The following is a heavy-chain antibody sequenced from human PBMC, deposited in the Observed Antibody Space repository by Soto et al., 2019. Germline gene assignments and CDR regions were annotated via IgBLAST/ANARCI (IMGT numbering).Heavy chain of an antibody. CDR2: IFSNDEK. V-gene: IGHV2-26*01. J-gene: IGHJ4*02. CDR3: ARIRAYDSSGYYLGPFDY. CDR1: GFSLSNARMG. Sequence: SGPTLVNPTETLTLPCTVSGFSLSNARMGVSWIRQPPGKALEWLAHIFSNDEKSYSTSLKSRLTISKNTSKSQVILTITNKKPVDTATYYCARIRAYDSSGYYLGPFDYWGQGTLVTVSS. D-gene: IGHD3-22*01.